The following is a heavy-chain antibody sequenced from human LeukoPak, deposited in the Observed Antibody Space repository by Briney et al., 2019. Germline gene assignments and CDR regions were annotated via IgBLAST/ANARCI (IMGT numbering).Heavy chain of an antibody. CDR3: ARNIAAADTTRFDY. CDR1: GFTFSSYA. J-gene: IGHJ4*02. CDR2: ISYDGSNK. V-gene: IGHV3-30-3*01. Sequence: QPGRSLRLSCAATGFTFSSYAMHWVRQAPGKGLEWVAVISYDGSNKYYADSVKGRFTISRDNSKNTLYLQMNSLRAEDTAVYYCARNIAAADTTRFDYWGQGTLVTVSS. D-gene: IGHD6-13*01.